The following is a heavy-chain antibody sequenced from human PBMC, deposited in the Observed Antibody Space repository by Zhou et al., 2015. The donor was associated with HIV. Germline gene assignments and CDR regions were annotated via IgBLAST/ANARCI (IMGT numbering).Heavy chain of an antibody. CDR1: GGTFSSYA. V-gene: IGHV1-69*01. CDR3: ASSLMADYYGSGSYYCYFDY. Sequence: QVQLVQSGAEVKKPGSSVKVSCKASGGTFSSYAISWVRQAPGQGLEWMGGIIPIFGTANYAQKFQGRVTITADESTSTAYMELSSLRSEDTAVYYCASSLMADYYGSGSYYCYFDYWGQGTLVTVSS. D-gene: IGHD3-10*01. J-gene: IGHJ4*02. CDR2: IIPIFGTA.